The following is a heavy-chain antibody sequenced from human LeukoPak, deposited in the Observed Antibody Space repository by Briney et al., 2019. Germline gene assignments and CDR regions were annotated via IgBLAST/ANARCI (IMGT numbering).Heavy chain of an antibody. CDR1: GGSFSGYY. D-gene: IGHD3-9*01. CDR3: ARAGDILTGYTYYYYYYMDV. V-gene: IGHV4-34*01. CDR2: INHSGST. J-gene: IGHJ6*03. Sequence: SETLSLTCAVYGGSFSGYYWSWIRQPPGKGLEWIGEINHSGSTNYNPSLKSRVTISVDTSKNQFSLKLSSVTAADTAVYYCARAGDILTGYTYYYYYYMDVWGKGTTVTVSS.